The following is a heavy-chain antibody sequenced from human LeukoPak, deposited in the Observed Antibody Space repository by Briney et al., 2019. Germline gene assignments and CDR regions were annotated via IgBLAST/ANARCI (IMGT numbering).Heavy chain of an antibody. V-gene: IGHV4-34*01. CDR1: GGSFSGYY. J-gene: IGHJ6*02. D-gene: IGHD4-17*01. Sequence: PSETLSLTCAVYGGSFSGYYWSWIRQPPGKGLEWIGEINHSGSTNYNPSLKSRVTISVDTSKNQFSLKLSSVTAADTAVYYCARHQSYGDYVYYYYGMDVWGQGTTVTVSS. CDR2: INHSGST. CDR3: ARHQSYGDYVYYYYGMDV.